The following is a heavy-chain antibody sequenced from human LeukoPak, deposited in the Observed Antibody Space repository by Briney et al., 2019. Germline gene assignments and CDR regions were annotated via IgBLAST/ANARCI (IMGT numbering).Heavy chain of an antibody. D-gene: IGHD3-9*01. CDR3: ARGHIPVVIRSLDWSGHYYMDV. V-gene: IGHV1-8*01. CDR2: MNPYSGNT. CDR1: GYTFTTYD. Sequence: ASVKVSCKASGYTFTTYDINWVRQAPGQGLEWMGWMNPYSGNTGYAQKFQGRVTMTGNTSISTAYIELSSLRSEDTAVYYCARGHIPVVIRSLDWSGHYYMDVWGKGTTVTVSS. J-gene: IGHJ6*03.